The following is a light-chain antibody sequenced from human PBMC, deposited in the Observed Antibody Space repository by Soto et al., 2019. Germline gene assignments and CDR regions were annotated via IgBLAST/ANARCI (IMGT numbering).Light chain of an antibody. CDR2: DVS. CDR1: SSDVGRYNY. J-gene: IGLJ1*01. V-gene: IGLV2-14*03. CDR3: SSYTSSNTEV. Sequence: QSALTQPASVSGSPGQSITISCTGTSSDVGRYNYVSWYQQHPGKVPKVIIYDVSNRPSGVSNRFSCSKSDNTASLTISGLQAEDEADYYCSSYTSSNTEVFGTGTKVTVL.